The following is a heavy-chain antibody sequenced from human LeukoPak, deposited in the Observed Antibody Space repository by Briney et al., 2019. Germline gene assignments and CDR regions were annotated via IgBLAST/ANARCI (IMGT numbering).Heavy chain of an antibody. CDR3: ATYPQNRH. CDR1: GITFSRYA. Sequence: PRGSLRLSCAVSGITFSRYAMSWVRQAPGKGLEWLGRIKPNTDGGTAAYAAPVEDRFTISRDDLKGMLYLQMNSLKIEDTAVYYCATYPQNRHWGQGTLVTVSS. J-gene: IGHJ4*02. CDR2: IKPNTDGGTA. D-gene: IGHD2/OR15-2a*01. V-gene: IGHV3-15*01.